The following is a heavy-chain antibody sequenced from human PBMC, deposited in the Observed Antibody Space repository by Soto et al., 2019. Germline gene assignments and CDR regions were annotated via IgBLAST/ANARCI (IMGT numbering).Heavy chain of an antibody. J-gene: IGHJ4*02. D-gene: IGHD6-6*01. CDR3: ARDPSSGISIAALDGFDY. Sequence: GASVKVSCKASGYTFTGYYMHWVRQAPGQGLEWMGWINPNSGGTNYAQKFQGRVTMTRDTSISTAYMELSRLRSDDTAVYYCARDPSSGISIAALDGFDYWGQGTLVTVSS. CDR2: INPNSGGT. CDR1: GYTFTGYY. V-gene: IGHV1-2*02.